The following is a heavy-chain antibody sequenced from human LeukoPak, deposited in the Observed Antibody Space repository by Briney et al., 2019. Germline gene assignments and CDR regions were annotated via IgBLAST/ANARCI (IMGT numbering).Heavy chain of an antibody. CDR1: GVTVSSNY. D-gene: IGHD4-23*01. CDR2: IYSGGST. J-gene: IGHJ4*02. V-gene: IGHV3-53*01. CDR3: ARDSKDYGGNRIDY. Sequence: GGCLRLSCAASGVTVSSNYMSWVRQGPGKGLEWVSVIYSGGSTYYADSVKGRFTLSRDNYKNTLYLQMNSLRAEDTAVYYCARDSKDYGGNRIDYWGQGPLVSVSS.